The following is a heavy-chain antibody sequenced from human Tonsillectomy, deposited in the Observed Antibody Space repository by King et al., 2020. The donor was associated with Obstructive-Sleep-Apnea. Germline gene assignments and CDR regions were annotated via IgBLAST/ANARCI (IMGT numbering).Heavy chain of an antibody. V-gene: IGHV4-34*01. CDR3: RGTTGPHYLRYYYYGMDV. J-gene: IGHJ6*02. CDR2: INHSGST. Sequence: VQLQQWGAGLLKPSETLSLTCAVYGGSFSGYYWSWIRQPPGKGLEWIGEINHSGSTNYNPSLKSRVTISVDTSKNQFSLKLSSVTAADTAVYYCRGTTGPHYLRYYYYGMDVWGQGTTVTVSS. D-gene: IGHD4-11*01. CDR1: GGSFSGYY.